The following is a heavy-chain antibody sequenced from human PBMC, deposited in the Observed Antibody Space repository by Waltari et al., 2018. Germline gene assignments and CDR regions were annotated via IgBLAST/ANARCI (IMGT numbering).Heavy chain of an antibody. Sequence: QVQLVQSGAEVKKPGSSVKVSCKASGGTFSNYAITWMRQAPGQGPEWMGGIIPFSGTTKYAQKFQGRVTITADESTSTAYMELSSPNSEDSAVYYCARLKWIDGRSYEGIDVWGQGTTVTVSS. D-gene: IGHD5-12*01. J-gene: IGHJ6*02. CDR1: GGTFSNYA. V-gene: IGHV1-69*01. CDR3: ARLKWIDGRSYEGIDV. CDR2: IIPFSGTT.